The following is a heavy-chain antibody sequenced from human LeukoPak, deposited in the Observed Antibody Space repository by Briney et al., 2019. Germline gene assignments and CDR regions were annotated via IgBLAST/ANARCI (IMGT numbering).Heavy chain of an antibody. J-gene: IGHJ6*03. V-gene: IGHV4-59*12. D-gene: IGHD6-13*01. Sequence: SETLSLTCTVSGGSISSDYWNWIRQPPGKGLAWIGYMYYSGSTNYNPSLKSRVTISVDKSKNQFSLKLSSVTAADTAVYYCARGRGAAAGTNYYYYMDVWGKGTTVTVSS. CDR3: ARGRGAAAGTNYYYYMDV. CDR1: GGSISSDY. CDR2: MYYSGST.